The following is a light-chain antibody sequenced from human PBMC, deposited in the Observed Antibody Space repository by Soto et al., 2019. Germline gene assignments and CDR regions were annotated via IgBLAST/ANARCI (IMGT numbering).Light chain of an antibody. CDR3: QVRTNWSIA. CDR2: DAS. V-gene: IGKV3-11*01. Sequence: EIVLTQSPATLSLSPGERATLSCRASQSVSSYLAWYQQKPGQAPRLLIYDASNRATGIPARLSGTGSGTDFTPTINNLEPEDFAVYYCQVRTNWSIAFGRGTRLEIK. CDR1: QSVSSY. J-gene: IGKJ5*01.